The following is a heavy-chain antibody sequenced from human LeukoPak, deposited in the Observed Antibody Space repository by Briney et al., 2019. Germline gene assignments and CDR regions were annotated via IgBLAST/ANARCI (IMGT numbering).Heavy chain of an antibody. CDR3: ARDGTAAEDY. CDR1: GFTFSSYS. Sequence: GGSLRLSCAASGFTFSSYSMNWVRQAPGKGLEWVSSISSSSSYIYYADSVKGRFTISRDNAKNSLYLQMNSPRAEDTAVYYCARDGTAAEDYWGQGTLVTVSS. CDR2: ISSSSSYI. D-gene: IGHD6-13*01. V-gene: IGHV3-21*01. J-gene: IGHJ4*02.